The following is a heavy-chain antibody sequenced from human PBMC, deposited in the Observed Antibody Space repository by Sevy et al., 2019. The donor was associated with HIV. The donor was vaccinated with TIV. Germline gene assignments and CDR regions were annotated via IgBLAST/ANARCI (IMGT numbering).Heavy chain of an antibody. CDR1: GGSINSDH. CDR2: VCYTGGT. J-gene: IGHJ3*02. V-gene: IGHV4-59*08. CDR3: ARRNDFDI. Sequence: SETLSLTCTVSGGSINSDHWNWIRQPPGKGLEWIGYVCYTGGTNYNPSLKNRVTISVDRTKNQFSLKLTSVTAADTAVYYCARRNDFDIWGQGTMVNVSS.